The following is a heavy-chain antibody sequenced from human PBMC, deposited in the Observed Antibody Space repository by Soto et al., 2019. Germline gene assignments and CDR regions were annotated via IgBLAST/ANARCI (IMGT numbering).Heavy chain of an antibody. D-gene: IGHD5-18*01. CDR2: MNPNSGNT. J-gene: IGHJ6*02. V-gene: IGHV1-8*01. CDR1: GYTFTSYD. Sequence: GASVKVSCKASGYTFTSYDIYWARQSTGQGLEWMGWMNPNSGNTGYAQKFQGRVTMTRNTSISTAYMELSSLRSEDTAVYYCARGQLWLPYYYYGMDVWGQGTTVTVSS. CDR3: ARGQLWLPYYYYGMDV.